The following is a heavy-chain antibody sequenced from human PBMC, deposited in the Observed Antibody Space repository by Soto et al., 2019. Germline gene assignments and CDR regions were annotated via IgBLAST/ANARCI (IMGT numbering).Heavy chain of an antibody. J-gene: IGHJ4*02. V-gene: IGHV2-5*01. Sequence: QITLKESGPTLVKPTQTLTLTCTFSGFSLTTGAVGVGWIRQPPGKAREWLALVYATKDIRYSQYLKNRLTITNDTSKNQVVLTMTNIDPADTATYSCAHGRSVGSTYFFEYCGQGTLVTVSS. CDR1: GFSLTTGAVG. CDR2: VYATKDI. CDR3: AHGRSVGSTYFFEY. D-gene: IGHD3-10*01.